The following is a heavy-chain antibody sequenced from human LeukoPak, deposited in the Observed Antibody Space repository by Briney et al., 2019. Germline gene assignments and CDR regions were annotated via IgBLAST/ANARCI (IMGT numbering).Heavy chain of an antibody. CDR2: INSDGSST. CDR1: GFTFSSYW. D-gene: IGHD6-19*01. Sequence: GGSLRLSCAASGFTFSSYWMHCVRQAPGKGLVWVSRINSDGSSTSYADSVKGRFTISRDNAKNTLYLQMNSLRAEDTTVYYCARDSGWPPLDYWGQGTLVTVSS. J-gene: IGHJ4*02. V-gene: IGHV3-74*01. CDR3: ARDSGWPPLDY.